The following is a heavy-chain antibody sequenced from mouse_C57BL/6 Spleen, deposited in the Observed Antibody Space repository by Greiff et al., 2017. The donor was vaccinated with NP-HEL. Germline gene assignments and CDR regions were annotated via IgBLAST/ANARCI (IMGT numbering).Heavy chain of an antibody. CDR3: TTCGNYYGSSPGY. D-gene: IGHD1-1*01. CDR1: GFNIKDDY. CDR2: IDPENGDT. V-gene: IGHV14-4*01. J-gene: IGHJ2*01. Sequence: EVQLQQSGAELVRPGASVKLSCTASGFNIKDDYMHWVKQRPEQGLEWIGWIDPENGDTEYASKFQGKATITADTSSNTAYLQLSSLTSEDTAVYYCTTCGNYYGSSPGYWGQGTTLTVSS.